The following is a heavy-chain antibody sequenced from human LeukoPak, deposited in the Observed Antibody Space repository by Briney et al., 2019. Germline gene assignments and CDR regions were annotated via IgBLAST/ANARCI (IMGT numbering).Heavy chain of an antibody. J-gene: IGHJ4*02. V-gene: IGHV3-9*01. CDR1: GFTFDDYA. Sequence: GGSLRLSCAASGFTFDDYAMHWVRQAPGKGLEWVSGITWNSGNIVYADSVKGRFTISRDNANNLLYLQMNSLRGEDTAVYYCTRDRSRAEDDWGQGTLVTVSS. CDR3: TRDRSRAEDD. CDR2: ITWNSGNI. D-gene: IGHD1-14*01.